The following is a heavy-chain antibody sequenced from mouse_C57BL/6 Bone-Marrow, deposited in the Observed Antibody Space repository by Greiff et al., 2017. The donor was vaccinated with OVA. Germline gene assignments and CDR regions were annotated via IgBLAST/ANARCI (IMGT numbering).Heavy chain of an antibody. Sequence: EVMLVESGGDLVKPGGSLKLSCAASGFTFSSYGMSWVRQTPDKRLEWVATISSGGSYTYYPDSVKGRFTISRDNAKNTLYLQMSRLKAEDTDMYDGAGQKSTMIAGGFDDWGQGTLVTVSA. V-gene: IGHV5-6*01. CDR2: ISSGGSYT. D-gene: IGHD2-4*01. CDR1: GFTFSSYG. CDR3: AGQKSTMIAGGFDD. J-gene: IGHJ3*01.